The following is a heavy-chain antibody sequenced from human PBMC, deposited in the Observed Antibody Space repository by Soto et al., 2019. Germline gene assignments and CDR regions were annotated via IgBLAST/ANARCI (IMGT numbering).Heavy chain of an antibody. CDR1: GYTFTSYG. J-gene: IGHJ6*02. Sequence: ASVKVSCKASGYTFTSYGISWVRQAPGQGLEWMGWISAYNGNTNYAQKLQGRVTMTTDTSTSTAYIELTSLTSDDTAVYYCARDWDDIVGVPAAYQNHDYGMDVWGQGTTVTVSS. CDR3: ARDWDDIVGVPAAYQNHDYGMDV. CDR2: ISAYNGNT. V-gene: IGHV1-18*04. D-gene: IGHD2-2*01.